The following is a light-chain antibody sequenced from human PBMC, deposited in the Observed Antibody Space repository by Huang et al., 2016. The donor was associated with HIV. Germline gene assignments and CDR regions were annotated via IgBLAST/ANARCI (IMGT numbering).Light chain of an antibody. Sequence: EIVLTQSPGTVSLSPGERATLSCRASQSVRSKYLAWYQQKPGQAPRLLIYGASYRATCIPDRFSGSGSGTDFTLTISRLEPEDFAVYYCQQYDSSPIFTFGPGTKVDIK. CDR1: QSVRSKY. CDR2: GAS. CDR3: QQYDSSPIFT. V-gene: IGKV3-20*01. J-gene: IGKJ3*01.